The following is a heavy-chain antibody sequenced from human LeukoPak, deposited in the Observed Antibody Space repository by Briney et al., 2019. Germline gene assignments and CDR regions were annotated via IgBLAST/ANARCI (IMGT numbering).Heavy chain of an antibody. CDR3: AAGIAAAGTVSWFDP. Sequence: ASVKVSCKASGYTFTSYDINWVRQAPGQGLEWMGGIIPIFGIANYAQKFQDRVTITADKSTSTAYMELSSLRSEDTAVYYCAAGIAAAGTVSWFDPWGQGTLVTVSS. J-gene: IGHJ5*02. CDR1: GYTFTSYD. CDR2: IIPIFGIA. V-gene: IGHV1-69*10. D-gene: IGHD6-13*01.